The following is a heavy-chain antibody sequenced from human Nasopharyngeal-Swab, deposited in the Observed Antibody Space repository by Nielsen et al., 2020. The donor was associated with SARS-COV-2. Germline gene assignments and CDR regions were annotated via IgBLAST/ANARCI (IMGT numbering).Heavy chain of an antibody. Sequence: ASVKVSCKASGYTFTSYGISWVRQAPGQGLEWMGWISAYNGNTNYAKKLQGRVTMTTDTSTSTAYMELRSLRSDDTAVYYCASSLGYCSSTSCPRGWFDPLGQGTLVTVSS. J-gene: IGHJ5*02. CDR3: ASSLGYCSSTSCPRGWFDP. V-gene: IGHV1-18*01. D-gene: IGHD2-2*01. CDR2: ISAYNGNT. CDR1: GYTFTSYG.